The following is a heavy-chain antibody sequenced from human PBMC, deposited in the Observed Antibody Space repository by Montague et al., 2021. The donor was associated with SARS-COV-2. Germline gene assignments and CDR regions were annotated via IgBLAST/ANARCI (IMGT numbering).Heavy chain of an antibody. CDR3: ARAKGFLVLMVYVMGAFDI. V-gene: IGHV4-31*03. Sequence: TLSLTCTVSGGSISSGGYYWGWIRQHPGKGLGWIGYIYYSRSTYYNPSLKSRVTLSVDTSKNQFSLKLSSVTAADTAVYYCARAKGFLVLMVYVMGAFDIWGQGTMVTVSS. D-gene: IGHD2-8*01. CDR1: GGSISSGGYY. CDR2: IYYSRST. J-gene: IGHJ3*02.